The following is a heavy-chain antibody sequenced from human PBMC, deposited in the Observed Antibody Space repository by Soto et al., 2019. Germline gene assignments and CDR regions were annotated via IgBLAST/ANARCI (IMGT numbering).Heavy chain of an antibody. V-gene: IGHV1-3*01. D-gene: IGHD6-25*01. J-gene: IGHJ3*02. CDR3: ARAVSPRPYAFDI. CDR2: INAGNGNT. Sequence: ASVKVSFKASGYTFTSYAMHWVRQAPGQRLEWMGWINAGNGNTKYSQKFQGRVTITRDTSASTAYMELSSLRSEDTAVYYCARAVSPRPYAFDIWGQGTMVTGSS. CDR1: GYTFTSYA.